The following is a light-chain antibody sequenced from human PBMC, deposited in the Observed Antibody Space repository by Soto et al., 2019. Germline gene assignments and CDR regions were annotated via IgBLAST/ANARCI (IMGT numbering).Light chain of an antibody. CDR2: GTY. CDR1: QGISND. V-gene: IGKV1-6*01. CDR3: LQDYNYPLT. J-gene: IGKJ1*01. Sequence: AIPMTQSPTSLSASVGDRVTITCRASQGISNDLDWYKQKPGKAAKVLIFGTYNLQSGVPSRFSGRGSDTEFSLTISSLQPQDSATYSCLQDYNYPLTFGQGTKVEI.